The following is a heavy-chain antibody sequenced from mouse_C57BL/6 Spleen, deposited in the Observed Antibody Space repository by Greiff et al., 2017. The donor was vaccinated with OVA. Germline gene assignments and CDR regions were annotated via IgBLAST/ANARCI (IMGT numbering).Heavy chain of an antibody. Sequence: EVQLVESGGGLVKPGGSLKLSCAASGFTFSSYAMSWVRQTPDKRLDLVATISDGGSYTYYPDNVKGRFTISRDNAKNNLYLQMSHLKSEDTAMYYWARDDGYYGAYWGQGTLVTVSA. CDR1: GFTFSSYA. D-gene: IGHD2-3*01. J-gene: IGHJ3*01. CDR3: ARDDGYYGAY. CDR2: ISDGGSYT. V-gene: IGHV5-4*01.